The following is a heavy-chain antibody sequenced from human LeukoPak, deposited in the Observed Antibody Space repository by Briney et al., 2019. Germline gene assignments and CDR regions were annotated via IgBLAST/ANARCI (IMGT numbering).Heavy chain of an antibody. CDR1: GGSISSYY. CDR3: ARDREYCGGDCCNYGMDG. D-gene: IGHD2-21*02. CDR2: IYTSGST. V-gene: IGHV4-4*07. J-gene: IGHJ6*02. Sequence: PSETLSLTCTVSGGSISSYYWSWIRQPAGKGLEWIGRIYTSGSTNYNPSLKIRVTMSVDTSKNQFSLKLSAVTAADTGVYCCARDREYCGGDCCNYGMDGWGQGTTVTVSS.